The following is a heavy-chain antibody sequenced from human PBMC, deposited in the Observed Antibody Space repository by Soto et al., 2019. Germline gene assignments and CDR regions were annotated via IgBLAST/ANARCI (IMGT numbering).Heavy chain of an antibody. D-gene: IGHD4-17*01. CDR2: IDGSGGST. Sequence: EVQLLESGGGLVQPGGSVRLSCAASGFTFSSYAMSWVRQAPGKGLEWVSFIDGSGGSTYYADSVKGRFTISRDNSKNTLYLQMNSLRAEDTAIYYCAKRAGDGNFDYWGQETLVTVSS. V-gene: IGHV3-23*01. J-gene: IGHJ4*02. CDR1: GFTFSSYA. CDR3: AKRAGDGNFDY.